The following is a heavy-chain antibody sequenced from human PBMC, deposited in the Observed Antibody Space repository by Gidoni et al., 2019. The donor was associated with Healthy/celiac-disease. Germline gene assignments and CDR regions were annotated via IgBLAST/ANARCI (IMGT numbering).Heavy chain of an antibody. V-gene: IGHV3-30*18. D-gene: IGHD2-2*01. Sequence: QVQLVESGGGVVQPGRSLRLSCAASGFTFSSYGMQWVRQAPGKGLEWVAVISYDGSNKYYADSVKGRFTISRDNSKNTLYLQMNSLRAEDTAVYYCAKDGPGYCSSTSCRTDDAFDIWGQGTMVTVSS. CDR1: GFTFSSYG. J-gene: IGHJ3*02. CDR3: AKDGPGYCSSTSCRTDDAFDI. CDR2: ISYDGSNK.